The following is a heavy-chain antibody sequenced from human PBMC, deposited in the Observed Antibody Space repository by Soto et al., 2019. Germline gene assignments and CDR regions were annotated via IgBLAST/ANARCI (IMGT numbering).Heavy chain of an antibody. V-gene: IGHV3-30-3*01. CDR3: ARDLDSPYSSGWHYYYYGMDV. D-gene: IGHD6-19*01. Sequence: QVQLVESGGGVVQPGRSLRLSCAASGFTFSSYAMHWVRQAPGKGLEWVAVISYDGSNKYYADSVKGRFTISRDNSKNTLYLQMNSLRAEDTAVYYCARDLDSPYSSGWHYYYYGMDVWGQGTTVTVSS. CDR1: GFTFSSYA. CDR2: ISYDGSNK. J-gene: IGHJ6*02.